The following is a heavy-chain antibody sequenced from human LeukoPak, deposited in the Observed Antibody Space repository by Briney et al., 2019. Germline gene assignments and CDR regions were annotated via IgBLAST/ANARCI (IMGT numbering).Heavy chain of an antibody. CDR2: IREDGSHE. J-gene: IGHJ4*02. CDR1: GFTFSAYW. D-gene: IGHD3-16*01. V-gene: IGHV3-7*01. CDR3: ARGGTWGSFDY. Sequence: GGSLRLSCAASGFTFSAYWMNWVRQAPGKGLEWVAYIREDGSHENYVDSVKGRFTISRDNAKNSLSFQLNSLRAEDTAVYFCARGGTWGSFDYWGQGTLVTVSS.